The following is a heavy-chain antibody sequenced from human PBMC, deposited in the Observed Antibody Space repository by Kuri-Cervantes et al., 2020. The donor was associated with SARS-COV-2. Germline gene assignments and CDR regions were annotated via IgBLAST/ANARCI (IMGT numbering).Heavy chain of an antibody. CDR3: ARAYCSSTSCQLDY. Sequence: GESLKISCAASGFTFSSYAMHWVRQAPGKGLEWVAVISYDGSNKYYADSVKGRFTISRDNSKNTLYLQVNSLRAEDTAVYYCARAYCSSTSCQLDYWGQGTLVTVSS. J-gene: IGHJ4*02. CDR1: GFTFSSYA. V-gene: IGHV3-30-3*01. D-gene: IGHD2-2*01. CDR2: ISYDGSNK.